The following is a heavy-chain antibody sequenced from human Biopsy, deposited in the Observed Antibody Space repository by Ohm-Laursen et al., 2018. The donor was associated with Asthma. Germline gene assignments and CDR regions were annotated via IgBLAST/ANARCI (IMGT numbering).Heavy chain of an antibody. D-gene: IGHD1-1*01. V-gene: IGHV3-30*18. CDR2: ISYDGSNK. J-gene: IGHJ3*02. CDR1: GFSFGSYG. Sequence: RLSCTASGFSFGSYGMHWVRQAPGKGLEWVAVISYDGSNKYYADSVKGRFTISRDNSKNTLYLQMNSLRAEDTAVYYCAKESGSNYAFDIWGQGTMVTVSS. CDR3: AKESGSNYAFDI.